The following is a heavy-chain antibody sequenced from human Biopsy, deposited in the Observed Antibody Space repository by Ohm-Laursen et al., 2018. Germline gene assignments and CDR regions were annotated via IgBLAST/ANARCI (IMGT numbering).Heavy chain of an antibody. CDR2: INPSGSNT. Sequence: DSVKVSCKASGYSFTSYYMHWVRQAPGQGLEWMGMINPSGSNTSYPQIFQGRVTMTRDTSKSTVYMELSSLRSADTAVYFCARNTGWYGDLYYFDYWGQGTLVAVSS. D-gene: IGHD6-19*01. J-gene: IGHJ4*02. CDR1: GYSFTSYY. CDR3: ARNTGWYGDLYYFDY. V-gene: IGHV1-46*01.